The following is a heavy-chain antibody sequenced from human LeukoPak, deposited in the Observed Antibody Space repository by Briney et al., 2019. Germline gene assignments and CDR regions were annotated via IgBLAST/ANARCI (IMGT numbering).Heavy chain of an antibody. CDR2: IYSGGST. D-gene: IGHD6-6*01. Sequence: PGGSLRLSCAASGFTVSSNYMSWVRKAPGKGLEWVSVIYSGGSTYYEDSVKGRFTISRDNSKNTLYLQMNSLRAEDTAVYYCARAYSSSSHFDYWGQGTLVTVSS. V-gene: IGHV3-53*01. CDR1: GFTVSSNY. CDR3: ARAYSSSSHFDY. J-gene: IGHJ4*02.